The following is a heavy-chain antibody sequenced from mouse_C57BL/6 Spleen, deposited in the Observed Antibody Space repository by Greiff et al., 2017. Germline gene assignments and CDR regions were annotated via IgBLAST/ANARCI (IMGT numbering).Heavy chain of an antibody. CDR1: GYTFTSYW. Sequence: QVQLQQPGAELVKPGASVKLSCKASGYTFTSYWMHWVKQRPGQGLEWIGMIHPNSGSTNYNEKFKSKATLTVDKSSSTASMQLSSLTSEDSAVYYCAREGNDYDEDRRFAYWGQGTLVTVSA. D-gene: IGHD2-4*01. J-gene: IGHJ3*01. CDR3: AREGNDYDEDRRFAY. V-gene: IGHV1-64*01. CDR2: IHPNSGST.